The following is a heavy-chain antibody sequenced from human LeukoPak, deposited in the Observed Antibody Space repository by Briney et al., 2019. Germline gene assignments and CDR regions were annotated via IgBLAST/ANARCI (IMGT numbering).Heavy chain of an antibody. Sequence: GASVKVSCKASGYTFTSYDINWVRQATGQGLEWMGWMNPNSGNTGYAQKFQGRVTMTRNTSISTAYMELSSLRSEDTAVYYCASRSLRTVAAAGTTGSYGMDVWGQGTTVTVSS. J-gene: IGHJ6*02. CDR1: GYTFTSYD. V-gene: IGHV1-8*01. CDR2: MNPNSGNT. CDR3: ASRSLRTVAAAGTTGSYGMDV. D-gene: IGHD6-13*01.